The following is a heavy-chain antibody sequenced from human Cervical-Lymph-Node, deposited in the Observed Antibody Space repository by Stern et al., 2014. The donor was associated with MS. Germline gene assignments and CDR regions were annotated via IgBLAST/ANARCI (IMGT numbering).Heavy chain of an antibody. J-gene: IGHJ4*02. CDR2: IIPIFETA. CDR1: GGTFSSDA. D-gene: IGHD6-13*01. CDR3: ASGTRSSWYFDF. V-gene: IGHV1-69*01. Sequence: VQLLESGAEVKKPGSSTKVSCKASGGTFSSDAIGWVRQAPGQGLEWMGGIIPIFETANYAQKFQGRVTITADQSTKTAYLELSSLTSGDTAMYFCASGTRSSWYFDFWGQGTLVTVST.